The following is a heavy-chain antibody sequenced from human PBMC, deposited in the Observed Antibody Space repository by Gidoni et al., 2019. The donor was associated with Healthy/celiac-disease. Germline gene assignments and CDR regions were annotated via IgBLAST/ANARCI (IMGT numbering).Heavy chain of an antibody. D-gene: IGHD1-26*01. CDR1: GFPFSDYY. CDR2: ISSSSSYT. V-gene: IGHV3-11*06. J-gene: IGHJ6*02. Sequence: QVQLVESGGGLVKPVGSLRLSCAASGFPFSDYYMSWIRQAPGKGLEWVSYISSSSSYTNYADSVKGRFTISRDNAKNSLYLQMNSLRAEDTAVYYCRLSGSHENYYYGMDVWGQGTTVTVSS. CDR3: RLSGSHENYYYGMDV.